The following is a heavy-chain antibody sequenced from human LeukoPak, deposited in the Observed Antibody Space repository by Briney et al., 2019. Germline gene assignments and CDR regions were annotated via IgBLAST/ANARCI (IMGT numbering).Heavy chain of an antibody. Sequence: KSSETLSLSCSVPGGSMSAYFWSWIRQPPGKGLEWIGSIYHSGSTYYNPSLKSRVTILVDTSKNQFSLKLSSVTAADTAVYYCAREGYGSGPLPNAFDIWGQGTMVTVSS. CDR1: GGSMSAYF. CDR2: IYHSGST. V-gene: IGHV4-38-2*02. D-gene: IGHD3-10*01. CDR3: AREGYGSGPLPNAFDI. J-gene: IGHJ3*02.